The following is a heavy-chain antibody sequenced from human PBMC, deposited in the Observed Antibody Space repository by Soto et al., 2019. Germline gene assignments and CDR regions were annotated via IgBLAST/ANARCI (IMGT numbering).Heavy chain of an antibody. CDR3: SGTTAHQWYYMDV. V-gene: IGHV6-1*01. CDR1: GDSVSSNSAA. J-gene: IGHJ6*03. CDR2: TYYRSRWYN. D-gene: IGHD1-7*01. Sequence: SQTLSLTCAISGDSVSSNSAAWNWIRLSPSRGLEWLARTYYRSRWYNDYAVSVRSRITVNPDTSKNQFSLQLTSVTPEDTAVYYCSGTTAHQWYYMDVWGKGTTVTVSS.